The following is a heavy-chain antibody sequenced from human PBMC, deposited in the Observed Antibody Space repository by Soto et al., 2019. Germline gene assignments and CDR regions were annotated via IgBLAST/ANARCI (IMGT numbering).Heavy chain of an antibody. J-gene: IGHJ4*02. Sequence: SETLSLTCTVSGGSTSSGDYYWSWIRQPPGKGLEWIGYIYYSGSTYYNPSLKSRVTISVDTSKNQFSLKLSSVTAADTAVYYCATAGDFWSGYYLYFDYWGQGTLVTVSS. V-gene: IGHV4-30-4*01. CDR3: ATAGDFWSGYYLYFDY. D-gene: IGHD3-3*01. CDR2: IYYSGST. CDR1: GGSTSSGDYY.